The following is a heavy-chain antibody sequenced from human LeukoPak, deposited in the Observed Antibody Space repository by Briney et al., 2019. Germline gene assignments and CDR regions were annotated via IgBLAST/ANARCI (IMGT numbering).Heavy chain of an antibody. CDR2: INPNSGGT. J-gene: IGHJ4*02. Sequence: ASVTVSCKASGYTFTGNYMHWLRQAPGQGLEWMGWINPNSGGTNYAQNFQGRVTMTRDTSVSTAYMELTRLRSDDSAVFYCIRGPGHYFDYWGQGTVVTVPS. CDR1: GYTFTGNY. CDR3: IRGPGHYFDY. V-gene: IGHV1-2*02. D-gene: IGHD3-10*01.